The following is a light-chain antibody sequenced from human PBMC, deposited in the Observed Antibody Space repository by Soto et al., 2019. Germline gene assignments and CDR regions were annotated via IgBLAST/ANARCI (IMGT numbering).Light chain of an antibody. Sequence: DIQMTQSPSSLSASVGDRVTITCQASQDISNYLHWYHQKPGKAPKLLIYDVSNLEAGVPSRFSGSGSGTDFTFAISSLQPEDIGTYYCQQYYDLPLTFGQGTRLGIK. CDR1: QDISNY. CDR2: DVS. CDR3: QQYYDLPLT. V-gene: IGKV1-33*01. J-gene: IGKJ5*01.